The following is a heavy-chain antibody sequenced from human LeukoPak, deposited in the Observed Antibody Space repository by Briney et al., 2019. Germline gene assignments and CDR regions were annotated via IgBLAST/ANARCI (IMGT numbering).Heavy chain of an antibody. J-gene: IGHJ6*02. D-gene: IGHD3-22*01. CDR2: IYYSGST. CDR1: GGSISSGGYY. V-gene: IGHV4-31*01. CDR3: ARDVRYYYCNGMDV. Sequence: SETLSLTCTVSGGSISSGGYYWSWIRQHPGKGLEWIGYIYYSGSTYYNPSLNLPVTISVDPSKHHFSLKLSSVTAADTAVYYCARDVRYYYCNGMDVLGQGTPVTVSS.